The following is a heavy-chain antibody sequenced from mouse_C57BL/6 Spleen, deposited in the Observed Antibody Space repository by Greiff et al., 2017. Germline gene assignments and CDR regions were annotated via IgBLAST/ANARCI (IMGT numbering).Heavy chain of an antibody. Sequence: EVQLQQSGPELVKPGASVKISCKASGYSFTDYNMNWVKQSNGKSLEWIGVINPNYGTTSYNQKFKGKATLTVDQSSSTAYMQLNSLTSEDSAVYYCAMGYYYGSSYYFDYWGQGTTLTVSS. D-gene: IGHD1-1*01. V-gene: IGHV1-39*01. J-gene: IGHJ2*01. CDR2: INPNYGTT. CDR1: GYSFTDYN. CDR3: AMGYYYGSSYYFDY.